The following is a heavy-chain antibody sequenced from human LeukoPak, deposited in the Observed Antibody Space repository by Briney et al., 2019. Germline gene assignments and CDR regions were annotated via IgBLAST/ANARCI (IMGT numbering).Heavy chain of an antibody. CDR1: GFTFDDYA. Sequence: GGSLRLSCAASGFTFDDYAMHWVRQAPGKGLEWVSVISGDGGSTYYADSVKGRFTISRDNSKNSLYLQMNSLRTEDTALYYCAKDIRSAGSSWHRRTENWFDPWGQGTLVTVSS. V-gene: IGHV3-43*02. CDR2: ISGDGGST. D-gene: IGHD6-13*01. CDR3: AKDIRSAGSSWHRRTENWFDP. J-gene: IGHJ5*02.